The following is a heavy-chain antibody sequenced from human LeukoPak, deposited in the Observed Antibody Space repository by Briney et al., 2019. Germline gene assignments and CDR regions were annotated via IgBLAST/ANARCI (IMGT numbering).Heavy chain of an antibody. V-gene: IGHV3-23*01. CDR1: GFTFSSYA. CDR2: ISGSGGST. CDR3: ASPTGRYYDSL. D-gene: IGHD3-22*01. Sequence: GGSLRLSCAASGFTFSSYAMSWVRQAPGKGLEWVSAISGSGGSTYYAESVKGRFTISRDNSKNTLYLQMNSLGAEDTAVYYCASPTGRYYDSLWGQGTLVTVSS. J-gene: IGHJ4*02.